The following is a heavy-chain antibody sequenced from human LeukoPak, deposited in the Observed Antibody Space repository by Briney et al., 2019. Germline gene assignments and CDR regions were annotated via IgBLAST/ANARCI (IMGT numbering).Heavy chain of an antibody. D-gene: IGHD3-22*01. J-gene: IGHJ4*02. CDR1: GGSFSGYY. Sequence: SETLSLTCAVYGGSFSGYYWSWIRQPPGKGLEWIGEINHSGSTNYNPSLKSRVTISVDTSKNQFSLKLSSVTAADTAVYYCARGRHLYYYDSSGYCDFDYWGQGTLVTVSS. V-gene: IGHV4-34*01. CDR2: INHSGST. CDR3: ARGRHLYYYDSSGYCDFDY.